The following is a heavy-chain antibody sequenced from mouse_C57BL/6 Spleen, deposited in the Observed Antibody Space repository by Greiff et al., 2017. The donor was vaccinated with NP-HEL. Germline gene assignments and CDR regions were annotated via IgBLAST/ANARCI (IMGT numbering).Heavy chain of an antibody. CDR1: GYTFTSYG. V-gene: IGHV1-81*01. CDR3: AKGLTGTGGPFDY. J-gene: IGHJ2*01. CDR2: IYPRSGNT. Sequence: VQLVESGAELARPGASVKLSCKASGYTFTSYGISWVKQRTGQGLEWIGEIYPRSGNTYYNEKFKGKATLTADKSSSTAYMELRSLTSEDSAVYFCAKGLTGTGGPFDYWGQGTTLTVSS. D-gene: IGHD4-1*01.